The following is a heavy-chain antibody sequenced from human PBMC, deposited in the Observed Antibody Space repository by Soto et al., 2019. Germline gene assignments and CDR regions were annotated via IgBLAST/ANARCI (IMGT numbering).Heavy chain of an antibody. J-gene: IGHJ6*03. D-gene: IGHD1-1*01. CDR1: GFTFRSYC. CDR2: ISSSSSTI. V-gene: IGHV3-48*01. CDR3: ARGPKLERRYYYYYMDV. Sequence: GSLRLSCAASGFTFRSYCMNWVRPAPGTGLEWVSYISSSSSTIYYADSVKGRFTISRDNAKNSLYLQMNSLRAEDTAVYYCARGPKLERRYYYYYMDVWGKGTTVTVSS.